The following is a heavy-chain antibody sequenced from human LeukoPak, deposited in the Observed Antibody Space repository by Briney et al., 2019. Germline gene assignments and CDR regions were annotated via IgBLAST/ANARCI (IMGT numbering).Heavy chain of an antibody. J-gene: IGHJ5*02. Sequence: SETLSLTCAVSGYSISSGYYWGWIRQPPGKGLEWIGSIYHSGSTNYNPSLKSRVTISVDTSKNQFSLKLSSVTAADTAVYYRARDKLIHDYGDYVGWLDPWGQGTLVTVSS. CDR1: GYSISSGYY. V-gene: IGHV4-38-2*02. CDR2: IYHSGST. CDR3: ARDKLIHDYGDYVGWLDP. D-gene: IGHD4-17*01.